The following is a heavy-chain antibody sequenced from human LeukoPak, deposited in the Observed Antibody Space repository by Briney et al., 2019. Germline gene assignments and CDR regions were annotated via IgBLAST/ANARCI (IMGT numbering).Heavy chain of an antibody. V-gene: IGHV1-69*01. D-gene: IGHD3-3*01. CDR1: GGTSSSYA. CDR3: ARGGVVIKDYYYYMDV. Sequence: SVKVSCKASGGTSSSYAISWVRQAPGQGLEWMGGIIPIFGTANYAQKFQGRVTITADESTSTAYMELSSLRSEDTAVYYCARGGVVIKDYYYYMDVWGKGTTVTVSS. J-gene: IGHJ6*03. CDR2: IIPIFGTA.